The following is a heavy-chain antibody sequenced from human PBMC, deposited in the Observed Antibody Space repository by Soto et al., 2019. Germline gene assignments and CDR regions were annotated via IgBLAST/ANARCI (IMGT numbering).Heavy chain of an antibody. Sequence: PGGSLRLSCAASGFTFSSYAMSWVRQAPGKGLEWVSAISGSGGSTYYADSVKGRFTISRDNSKNTLYLQMNSLRAEDTAVYYCARSHLSGWYGNWFDPWGQGTLVTVSS. CDR1: GFTFSSYA. CDR2: ISGSGGST. V-gene: IGHV3-23*01. J-gene: IGHJ5*02. D-gene: IGHD6-19*01. CDR3: ARSHLSGWYGNWFDP.